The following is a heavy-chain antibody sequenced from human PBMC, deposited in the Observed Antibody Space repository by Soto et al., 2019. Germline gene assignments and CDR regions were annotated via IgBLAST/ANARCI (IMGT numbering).Heavy chain of an antibody. J-gene: IGHJ6*02. D-gene: IGHD1-26*01. CDR3: ARVGHITNYGMAV. Sequence: QVQLVQSGAEVKKPGSSVKVSCEASGGTFSSYPINWVRQAPGQGLEWMGGIITFFGTSNYAQKFQCRVTITADDSTSTAYMELRSLRSEDTAVYYCARVGHITNYGMAVWGQGTTVTVSS. CDR2: IITFFGTS. CDR1: GGTFSSYP. V-gene: IGHV1-69*01.